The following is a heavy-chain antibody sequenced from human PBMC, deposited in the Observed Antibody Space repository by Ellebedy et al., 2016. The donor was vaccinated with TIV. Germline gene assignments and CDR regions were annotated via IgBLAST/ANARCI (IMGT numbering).Heavy chain of an antibody. Sequence: ASVKVSCKASGYTFTSYAMHWVRQAPGQRLEWMGWINAGNGNTKYSQKFQGRVTITRDTSARTAYMELSSLRSEDTAVYYCAREVVAAAAIQPNFDYWGQGTLVTVSS. V-gene: IGHV1-3*01. CDR3: AREVVAAAAIQPNFDY. D-gene: IGHD2-2*02. J-gene: IGHJ4*02. CDR1: GYTFTSYA. CDR2: INAGNGNT.